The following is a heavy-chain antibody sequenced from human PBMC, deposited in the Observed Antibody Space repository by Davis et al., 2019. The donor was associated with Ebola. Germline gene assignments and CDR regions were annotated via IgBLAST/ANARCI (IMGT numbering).Heavy chain of an antibody. V-gene: IGHV1-69*10. CDR3: AGDSSGYGADY. Sequence: AASVQVSCKASGGTFSSYTISWVRQAPGQGLEWMGRIIPILGIANYAQKFQGRVTITADKSTSTAYMELSSLRSEDTAVYYCAGDSSGYGADYWGQGTLVTVSS. CDR1: GGTFSSYT. CDR2: IIPILGIA. D-gene: IGHD3-22*01. J-gene: IGHJ4*02.